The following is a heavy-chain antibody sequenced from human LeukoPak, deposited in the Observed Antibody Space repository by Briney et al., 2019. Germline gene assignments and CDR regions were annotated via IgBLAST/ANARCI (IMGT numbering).Heavy chain of an antibody. CDR1: GFTVSSNY. Sequence: GGSLRLSCAASGFTVSSNYMSWVRQAPGKGLEWVSVIYTGGSTYYADSVEDRFIISRDNSKNTLYLQMNSLRAEDTAVYYCARGNSSGWIFDYWGQGTLVTVSS. CDR3: ARGNSSGWIFDY. V-gene: IGHV3-53*05. D-gene: IGHD6-19*01. CDR2: IYTGGST. J-gene: IGHJ4*02.